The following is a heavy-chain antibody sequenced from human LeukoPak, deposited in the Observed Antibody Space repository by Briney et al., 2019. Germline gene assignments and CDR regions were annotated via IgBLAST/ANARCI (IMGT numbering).Heavy chain of an antibody. Sequence: PGGSLRLSCAASGFTFSTYSMNWVRQAPGKGLEWVSSISSSSSYIYYADSVKGRFTISRDNAKNSLYLQMNSLRAEDTAVYYCARDQKWEPYPNYYYYYMDVWGKGTTVTVSS. CDR1: GFTFSTYS. J-gene: IGHJ6*03. V-gene: IGHV3-21*01. D-gene: IGHD1-26*01. CDR2: ISSSSSYI. CDR3: ARDQKWEPYPNYYYYYMDV.